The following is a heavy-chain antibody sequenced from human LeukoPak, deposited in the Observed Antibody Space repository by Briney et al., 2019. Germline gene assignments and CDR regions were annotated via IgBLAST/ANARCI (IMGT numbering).Heavy chain of an antibody. D-gene: IGHD3-16*01. CDR1: EFTFSSYG. Sequence: PGGSLRLSCAASEFTFSSYGMRWVRQAPGKGLEWVAVIWYDGSNKYYADSVKGRFTISRDNSENILYLQMDSLRPDDTAVYYCAKYYDYYGMDVWGQGTSVIVS. V-gene: IGHV3-30*02. J-gene: IGHJ6*02. CDR2: IWYDGSNK. CDR3: AKYYDYYGMDV.